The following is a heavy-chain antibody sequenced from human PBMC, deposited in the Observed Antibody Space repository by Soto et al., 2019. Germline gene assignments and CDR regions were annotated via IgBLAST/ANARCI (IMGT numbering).Heavy chain of an antibody. CDR1: GGSISSGGYY. Sequence: SETLSLTCTVSGGSISSGGYYWSWIRQHPGKGLEWIGYIYYSGSTYYNPSLKSRVTISVDTSKNQFSLKMSSVTAADTAVFYCARFYGSIFLGITMFRGVKRILYFDYGGQGTLVTVSS. V-gene: IGHV4-31*03. J-gene: IGHJ4*02. CDR2: IYYSGST. CDR3: ARFYGSIFLGITMFRGVKRILYFDY. D-gene: IGHD3-10*01.